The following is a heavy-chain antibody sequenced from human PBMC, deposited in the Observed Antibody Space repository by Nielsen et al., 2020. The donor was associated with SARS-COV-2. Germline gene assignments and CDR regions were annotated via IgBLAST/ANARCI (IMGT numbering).Heavy chain of an antibody. CDR2: IRNKRNGGAS. CDR3: TTEGYVATSSGFDY. Sequence: GGSLRLSCAASGFSFSDAWMNWVRQVPGKGLEWVGRIRNKRNGGASDYAAPVRGRFTVSRDDSQNTLYLEMNSLKTEDTGIYYCTTEGYVATSSGFDYWDQGILVTVSS. V-gene: IGHV3-15*01. D-gene: IGHD2-15*01. J-gene: IGHJ4*02. CDR1: GFSFSDAW.